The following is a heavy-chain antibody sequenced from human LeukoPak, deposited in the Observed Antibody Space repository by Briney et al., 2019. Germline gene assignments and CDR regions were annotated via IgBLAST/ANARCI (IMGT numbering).Heavy chain of an antibody. J-gene: IGHJ4*02. CDR2: ISYDGSNK. CDR3: AKDPSSGWYTGNYFDY. CDR1: GFTFSSYG. V-gene: IGHV3-30*18. D-gene: IGHD6-19*01. Sequence: GSLRLSCAASGFTFSSYGMHWVRQAPGKGLEGVAVISYDGSNKYYADSVKGRFTISRDNSKNTLYLQMNSLRAEDTAVYYCAKDPSSGWYTGNYFDYWGQGTLVTVSS.